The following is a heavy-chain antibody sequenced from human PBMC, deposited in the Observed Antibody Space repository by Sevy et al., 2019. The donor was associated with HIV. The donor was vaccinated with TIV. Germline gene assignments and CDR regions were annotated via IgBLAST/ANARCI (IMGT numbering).Heavy chain of an antibody. V-gene: IGHV4-59*01. CDR1: GGSMNNYF. CDR3: ARESIGAIGDFEY. CDR2: IYYSGST. D-gene: IGHD6-25*01. Sequence: SETLSLTCTVSGGSMNNYFWSWIRQPPGKALEWIGYIYYSGSTNYNPSLKSRVTISVDTSKNQFSLKLSSVTAADTAVYYCARESIGAIGDFEYWGQGTLVTVSS. J-gene: IGHJ4*02.